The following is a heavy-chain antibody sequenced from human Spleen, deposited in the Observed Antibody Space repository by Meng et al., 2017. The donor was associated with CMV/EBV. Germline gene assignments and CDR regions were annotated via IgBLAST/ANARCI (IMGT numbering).Heavy chain of an antibody. D-gene: IGHD3-10*01. J-gene: IGHJ4*02. CDR1: GFTFSSYS. Sequence: GESLKISCAASGFTFSSYSMNWVRQAPGKGLEWVSSISSSSYIYYAASVKGRFTISRDNAKNSLYLQMNSLRAEDTAVYYCARVVGESGYWGQGTLVTVSS. CDR2: ISSSSYI. V-gene: IGHV3-21*01. CDR3: ARVVGESGY.